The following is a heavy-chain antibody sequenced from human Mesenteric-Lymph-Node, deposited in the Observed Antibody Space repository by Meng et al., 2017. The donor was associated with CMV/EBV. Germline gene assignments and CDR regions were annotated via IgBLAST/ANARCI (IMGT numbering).Heavy chain of an antibody. CDR2: VTFSSTAI. CDR1: GFTFNNYN. D-gene: IGHD6-6*01. CDR3: ARGLYSSASLDAFDI. V-gene: IGHV3-48*04. Sequence: GESLKISCAASGFTFNNYNMNWVRQAPGKGLEWVAYVTFSSTAIYYADSVKGRFIISRDNAKNSLYLQMNSLRGEDTAVYYCARGLYSSASLDAFDIWGQGTMVTVSS. J-gene: IGHJ3*02.